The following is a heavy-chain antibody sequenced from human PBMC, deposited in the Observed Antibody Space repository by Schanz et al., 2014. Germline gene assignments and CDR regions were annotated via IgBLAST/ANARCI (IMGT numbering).Heavy chain of an antibody. J-gene: IGHJ6*02. V-gene: IGHV3-53*01. D-gene: IGHD2-15*01. Sequence: EVQLVESGGGLIQPGGSLRLSCAASGYTVSSNYMSWVRQAPGKGLEWVSVIYNGGGGRTYYADSVKGRFTISSDNSKNTVFLQMNSLRAEDTGMYYCAGAAYCRGAGCALYYALDVWGQGTTVTVSS. CDR2: IYNGGGGRT. CDR1: GYTVSSNY. CDR3: AGAAYCRGAGCALYYALDV.